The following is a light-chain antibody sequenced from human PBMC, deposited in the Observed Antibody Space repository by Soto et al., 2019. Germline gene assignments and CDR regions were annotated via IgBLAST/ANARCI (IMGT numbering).Light chain of an antibody. CDR3: CSFAGNYIYV. Sequence: QSALTQPRSVSGSPGQSVTISCTGTSSDVGGYNYVSWYLQHPGKAPKVMIYDVSKRPSGVPDRFSGSKSGNTASLTISGLQSEDEADYYCCSFAGNYIYVFGTGTKVT. V-gene: IGLV2-11*01. J-gene: IGLJ1*01. CDR2: DVS. CDR1: SSDVGGYNY.